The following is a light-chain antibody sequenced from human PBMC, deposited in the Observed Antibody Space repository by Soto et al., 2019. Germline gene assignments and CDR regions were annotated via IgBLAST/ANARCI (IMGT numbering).Light chain of an antibody. CDR1: QSVTSTY. CDR3: QQYGRSPLT. V-gene: IGKV3-20*01. Sequence: EIVLTQSPGTLSLSPGERATLSCRASQSVTSTYLAWYQQKPGQAPRLLIYGASNRATGIPDRFSGSGSGTDFPVTISSVEPEDFAVYCCQQYGRSPLTFGGGTKVEIK. CDR2: GAS. J-gene: IGKJ4*01.